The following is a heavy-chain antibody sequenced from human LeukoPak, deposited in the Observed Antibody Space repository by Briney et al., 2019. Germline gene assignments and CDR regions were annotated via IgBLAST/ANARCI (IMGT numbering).Heavy chain of an antibody. CDR2: IFSSGNT. CDR3: ARQESCDYVWGSYRAGY. CDR1: GGSISTSSHY. V-gene: IGHV4-39*01. J-gene: IGHJ4*02. Sequence: SETLSLTCTVSGGSISTSSHYWGWIRQPPGKGLEWIGSIFSSGNTYYNPSLKSRITISVDTSKNQFSLRLTSVTAADAAVYFCARQESCDYVWGSYRAGYWGQGILVTVST. D-gene: IGHD3-16*02.